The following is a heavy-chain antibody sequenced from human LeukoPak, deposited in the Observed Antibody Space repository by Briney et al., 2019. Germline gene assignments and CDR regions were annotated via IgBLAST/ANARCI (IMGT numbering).Heavy chain of an antibody. D-gene: IGHD4-17*01. CDR1: GFTVSSNY. CDR2: IYSGGNT. V-gene: IGHV3-53*01. CDR3: ASQTTVKYYFDY. Sequence: GGSLRLSCAASGFTVSSNYMSWVRQAPGKGLEWVSVIYSGGNTDYADSVKGRFTISRDNSKNTVYLQMNSLRAEDTAVYYCASQTTVKYYFDYWGQGTLVTVSS. J-gene: IGHJ4*02.